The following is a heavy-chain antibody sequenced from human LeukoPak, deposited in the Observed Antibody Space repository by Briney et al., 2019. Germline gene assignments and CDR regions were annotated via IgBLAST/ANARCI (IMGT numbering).Heavy chain of an antibody. D-gene: IGHD5-24*01. CDR3: ARVGGMLTINNEAFDI. CDR1: GGSMKSYY. V-gene: IGHV4-59*01. CDR2: IYYSGST. Sequence: SETLSLTCTVSGGSMKSYYWNWIRQPPGKGLEWIGYIYYSGSTNYNPSLKSRVTISVDTSKNQFSLKLTSVTAADTAIHYCARVGGMLTINNEAFDIWGQGTVVTVS. J-gene: IGHJ3*02.